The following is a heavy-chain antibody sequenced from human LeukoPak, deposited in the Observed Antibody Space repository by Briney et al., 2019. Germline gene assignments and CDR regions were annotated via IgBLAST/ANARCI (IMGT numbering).Heavy chain of an antibody. CDR2: INPKSGDT. J-gene: IGHJ4*02. D-gene: IGHD1-26*01. V-gene: IGHV1-2*06. CDR3: ARGSIVGATTVDY. Sequence: ASVKVSCKASGYTFTGYYMHWVRQAPGQGLEWIGRINPKSGDTNFAQKFQGRVTMTRDTSITTAYMELSRLRSDDTAVYYCARGSIVGATTVDYWGQGTLVTVSS. CDR1: GYTFTGYY.